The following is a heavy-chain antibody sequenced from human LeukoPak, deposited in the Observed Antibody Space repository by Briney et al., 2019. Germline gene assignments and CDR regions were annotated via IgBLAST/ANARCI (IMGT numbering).Heavy chain of an antibody. CDR1: GGSINSSNW. D-gene: IGHD5-24*01. CDR3: ERDAARLAPINCFDP. J-gene: IGHJ5*02. V-gene: IGHV4-4*02. Sequence: AETLSLTCAVSGGSINSSNWWSWVRQPPGKGLEWIGEIYHSGSTNYTPSLKSRVTISVDKSKNQFYLKLSSVTAADTAVYYCERDAARLAPINCFDPWGQGTLVTVSS. CDR2: IYHSGST.